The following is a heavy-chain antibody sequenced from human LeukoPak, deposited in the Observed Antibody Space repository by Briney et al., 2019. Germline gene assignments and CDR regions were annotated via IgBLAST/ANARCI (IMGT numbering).Heavy chain of an antibody. CDR2: TYYRTKWYN. D-gene: IGHD3-22*01. Sequence: SQTLSLTCAISGDSVSSNSAAWNWIRQSPSRGLEWLGRTYYRTKWYNDYAVSVNSRITINPDTSKNQFSLQLNSVTPEDTAVYYCARCFYDSSGAAFESWGQGILVTVSS. CDR1: GDSVSSNSAA. J-gene: IGHJ4*02. V-gene: IGHV6-1*01. CDR3: ARCFYDSSGAAFES.